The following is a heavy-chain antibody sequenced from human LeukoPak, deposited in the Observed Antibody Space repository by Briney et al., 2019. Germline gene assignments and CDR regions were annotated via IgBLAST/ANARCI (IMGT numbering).Heavy chain of an antibody. CDR2: INPSGGST. CDR3: ARSHDFWSGYYPLHYYFDY. Sequence: GASVKVSCKASGYTFTSYYMHWVRQAPGQGLEWMGIINPSGGSTSYAQKFQGRVTMTRDMSTSTVYMELSSLRAEDTAVYYCARSHDFWSGYYPLHYYFDYWGQGTLVTVSS. V-gene: IGHV1-46*01. CDR1: GYTFTSYY. D-gene: IGHD3-3*01. J-gene: IGHJ4*02.